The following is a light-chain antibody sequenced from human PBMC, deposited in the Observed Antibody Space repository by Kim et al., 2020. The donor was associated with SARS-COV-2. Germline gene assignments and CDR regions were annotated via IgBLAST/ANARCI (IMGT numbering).Light chain of an antibody. CDR3: CSYAGSSTWV. CDR2: EVS. V-gene: IGLV2-23*02. J-gene: IGLJ3*02. CDR1: SSDVGSYNL. Sequence: GPSITISCTGTSSDVGSYNLVSWYQQHPGKAPKLMIYEVSKRPSGVSNRFSGSKSGNTASLTISGLQAEDEADYYCCSYAGSSTWVFGGGTKLTVL.